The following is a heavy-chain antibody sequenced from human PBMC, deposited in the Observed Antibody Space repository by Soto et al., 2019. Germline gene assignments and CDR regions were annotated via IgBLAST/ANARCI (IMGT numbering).Heavy chain of an antibody. CDR3: ARDPQINSDTSGYVGS. J-gene: IGHJ5*02. Sequence: PGWSMRISCTASGFTFRSYGMHWVRQAPGKGLEWVAVIWDDGSDKKYADSVKGRFTVSRDNSKNTLFLQMSSLRAEDTAVYYCARDPQINSDTSGYVGSWGPGTLVTVSS. CDR1: GFTFRSYG. CDR2: IWDDGSDK. D-gene: IGHD3-22*01. V-gene: IGHV3-33*01.